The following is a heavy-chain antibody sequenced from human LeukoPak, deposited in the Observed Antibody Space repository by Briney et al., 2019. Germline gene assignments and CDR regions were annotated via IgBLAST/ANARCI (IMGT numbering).Heavy chain of an antibody. V-gene: IGHV4-59*01. CDR1: GGSISGYY. Sequence: SETLSLTCTVSGGSISGYYWSWIRQPPGKGLEWIGYIHYSGSTNYNPSLKSRVTISVDTSKNQFSLKLSSVTAADTAVYYCAREKGIAVAGYYYYGMDVWGQGTTVTVSS. CDR3: AREKGIAVAGYYYYGMDV. J-gene: IGHJ6*02. D-gene: IGHD6-19*01. CDR2: IHYSGST.